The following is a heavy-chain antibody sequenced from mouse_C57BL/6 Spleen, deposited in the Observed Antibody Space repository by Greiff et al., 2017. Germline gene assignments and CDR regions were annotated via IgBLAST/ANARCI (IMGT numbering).Heavy chain of an antibody. CDR1: GFNIKDYY. D-gene: IGHD1-1*01. CDR3: IYYYGSGYFDV. CDR2: IDPEDGDT. Sequence: VQLQQSGAELVRPGASVKLSCTASGFNIKDYYMHWVKQRPEQGLEWIGRIDPEDGDTEYAPKFQGKATMTADTSSNTAYLQLSSLTSEDTAVYYCIYYYGSGYFDVWGTGTTVTVSS. J-gene: IGHJ1*03. V-gene: IGHV14-1*01.